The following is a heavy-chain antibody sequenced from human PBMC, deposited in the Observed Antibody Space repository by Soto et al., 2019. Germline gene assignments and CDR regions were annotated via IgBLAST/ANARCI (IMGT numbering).Heavy chain of an antibody. J-gene: IGHJ3*02. Sequence: HLGGSLRHSCAASGFTFRSYRMNWVRQAPGKGLEWVSYISSSSSTIYYADSVKGRFTISRDNAKNSLYLQMNSLRAEDTAVYYCARLGALGCYCGYDLPPVEICVHGTMST. V-gene: IGHV3-48*01. CDR3: ARLGALGCYCGYDLPPVEI. CDR1: GFTFRSYR. CDR2: ISSSSSTI. D-gene: IGHD5-12*01.